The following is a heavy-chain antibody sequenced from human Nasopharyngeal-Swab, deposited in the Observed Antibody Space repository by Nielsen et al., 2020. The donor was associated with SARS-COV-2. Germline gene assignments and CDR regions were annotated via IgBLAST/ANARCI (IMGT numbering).Heavy chain of an antibody. Sequence: GGSLRLSCAASGFTFSDYYMSWIRQAPGKGLEWVSYISSSSSTIYYADSVKGRFTISRDNSKNTLYLQMNSLRAEDTAVYYCAKDLIAAAGTPFDYWGQGTLVTVSS. CDR3: AKDLIAAAGTPFDY. CDR1: GFTFSDYY. D-gene: IGHD6-13*01. CDR2: ISSSSSTI. V-gene: IGHV3-11*01. J-gene: IGHJ4*02.